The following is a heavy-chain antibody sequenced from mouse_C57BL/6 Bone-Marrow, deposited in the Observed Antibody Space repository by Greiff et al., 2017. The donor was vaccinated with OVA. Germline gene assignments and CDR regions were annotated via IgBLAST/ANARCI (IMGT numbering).Heavy chain of an antibody. D-gene: IGHD4-1*01. CDR2: IWRGGST. J-gene: IGHJ1*03. CDR3: AKNWDGYFDV. V-gene: IGHV2-5*01. CDR1: GFPLTSYG. Sequence: QVQLQQSGPGLVQPSQSLSITCTVSGFPLTSYGVHWVRQSPGKGLEWLGVIWRGGSTDYNAAFMSRLSITTDNSKSQVFFKMNSLQADDTAIYYCAKNWDGYFDVWGTGTTVTVSS.